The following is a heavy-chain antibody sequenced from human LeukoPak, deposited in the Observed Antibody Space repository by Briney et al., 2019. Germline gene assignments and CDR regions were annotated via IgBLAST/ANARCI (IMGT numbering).Heavy chain of an antibody. D-gene: IGHD3-10*02. CDR3: AKDCSGDYFDY. CDR2: ISYDGSNK. CDR1: GFTFSSYG. Sequence: PGGSLRLSCAASGFTFSSYGMHWVRQAPGKGLEWVAVISYDGSNKYYADSVKGRFTISRDNSKNTLYLQMNSLRAEDTAVYYCAKDCSGDYFDYWGQGTLVTVSS. V-gene: IGHV3-30*18. J-gene: IGHJ4*02.